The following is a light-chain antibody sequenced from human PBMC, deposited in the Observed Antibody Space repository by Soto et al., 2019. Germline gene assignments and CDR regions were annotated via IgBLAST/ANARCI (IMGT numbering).Light chain of an antibody. CDR2: TSS. CDR1: QSIGRN. J-gene: IGKJ1*01. CDR3: QQSYSTPPT. Sequence: DIQMTQSPASLSESVGDRVTISCWASQSIGRNLNWYQQKPGKAPKLLIFTSSSLQSGVPSRFSGSGSGTDFIFTISNLQPEDFATYFCQQSYSTPPTFGQGTKVEIK. V-gene: IGKV1-39*01.